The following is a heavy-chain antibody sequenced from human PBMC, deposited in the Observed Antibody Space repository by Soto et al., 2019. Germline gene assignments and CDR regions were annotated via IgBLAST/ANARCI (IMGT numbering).Heavy chain of an antibody. V-gene: IGHV1-69*01. CDR2: IIPTFGTP. Sequence: QVQLVQSGAEVKKPGSSVKVSCKASGDTFSRYAISWVRQAPGQGLEWMGGIIPTFGTPKYAQKFQGRVTIITDESTSTVYKEVSSLTSEDTAMYYCARVAYGDYGVDVWGQGTTVTVPS. CDR3: ARVAYGDYGVDV. J-gene: IGHJ6*02. CDR1: GDTFSRYA. D-gene: IGHD4-17*01.